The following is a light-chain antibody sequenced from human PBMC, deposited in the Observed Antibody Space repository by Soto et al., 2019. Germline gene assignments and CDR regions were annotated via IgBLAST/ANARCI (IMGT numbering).Light chain of an antibody. J-gene: IGKJ1*01. CDR2: DAS. V-gene: IGKV1-5*01. CDR1: QSISSW. CDR3: QQYNSYSWT. Sequence: DIQMTQSTSTLSASVGDRFTITFRASQSISSWLAWYQQKPGKAPKLLIYDASSLESGVPSRFSGSGSGTEFTLTISSLQPDDFATYYCQQYNSYSWTFGQGTKVDIK.